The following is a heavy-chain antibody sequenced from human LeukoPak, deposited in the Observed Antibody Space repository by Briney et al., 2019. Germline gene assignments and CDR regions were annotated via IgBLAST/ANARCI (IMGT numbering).Heavy chain of an antibody. J-gene: IGHJ5*02. V-gene: IGHV1-8*01. CDR2: MNPNSGNT. Sequence: ASVKVSCKASGYTFTIYDINWVRQATGQGLEWMGWMNPNSGNTGYAQKFQGRVTMTRNTSISTAYMELSSLRSEDTAVYYCARARAGYCSSTSCYLYNWFDPWGQGTLVTVSS. D-gene: IGHD2-2*01. CDR3: ARARAGYCSSTSCYLYNWFDP. CDR1: GYTFTIYD.